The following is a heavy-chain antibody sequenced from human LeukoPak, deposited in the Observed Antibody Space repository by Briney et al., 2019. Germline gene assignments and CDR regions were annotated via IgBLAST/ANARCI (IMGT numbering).Heavy chain of an antibody. CDR1: GFTFSSYN. CDR2: ISSDSFTI. J-gene: IGHJ6*03. Sequence: GGSLRLSCAASGFTFSSYNMNWVRQAPGKGLDWVSYISSDSFTIYYADSVKGRFTISGDNAKNSLYLQLNSLRAEDTAVYYCASITGTTGYMDVWGKGTTVTVSS. D-gene: IGHD1-7*01. V-gene: IGHV3-48*01. CDR3: ASITGTTGYMDV.